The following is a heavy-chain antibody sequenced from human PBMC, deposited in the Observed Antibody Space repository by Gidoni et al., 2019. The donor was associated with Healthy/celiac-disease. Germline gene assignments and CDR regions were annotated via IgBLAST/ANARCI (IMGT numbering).Heavy chain of an antibody. V-gene: IGHV3-30*18. CDR3: AKGGGYSYGTTGSFDY. J-gene: IGHJ4*02. CDR2: ISYDGSNK. Sequence: QVQLVESGGGVVQPGRSLRLSCAASGFTFSSYGMHWVRQAPGKGLEWVAVISYDGSNKYYADSVKGRFTISRDNSKNTLYLQMNSLRAEDTAVYYCAKGGGYSYGTTGSFDYWGQGTLVTVSS. D-gene: IGHD5-18*01. CDR1: GFTFSSYG.